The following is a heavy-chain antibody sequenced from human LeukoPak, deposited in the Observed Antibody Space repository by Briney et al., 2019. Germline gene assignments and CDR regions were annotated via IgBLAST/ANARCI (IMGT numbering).Heavy chain of an antibody. CDR2: IYYSGST. D-gene: IGHD3-16*01. CDR3: ARTRYVPDY. Sequence: TLETLSLTCTVSGGSISSYYWSWIRQPPGKGLEWIGYIYYSGSTNYNPSLKSRVTISVDTSKNQFSLKLSSVTAADTAVYYCARTRYVPDYWGQGTLVTVSS. CDR1: GGSISSYY. V-gene: IGHV4-59*12. J-gene: IGHJ4*02.